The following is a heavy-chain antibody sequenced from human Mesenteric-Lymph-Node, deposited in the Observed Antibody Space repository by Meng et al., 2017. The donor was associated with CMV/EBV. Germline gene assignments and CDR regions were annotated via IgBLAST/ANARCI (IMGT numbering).Heavy chain of an antibody. V-gene: IGHV1-3*04. J-gene: IGHJ4*02. D-gene: IGHD1-26*01. CDR1: AHTVNGYV. CDR2: INTGNGNT. Sequence: ASAHTVNGYVIHWVRQAPGQSLEWMGWINTGNGNTKYAPKFQGRVTISRDTSARTAYMELSSLRSEDTAVYYCARALAVGDITPGYWGQGTLVTVSS. CDR3: ARALAVGDITPGY.